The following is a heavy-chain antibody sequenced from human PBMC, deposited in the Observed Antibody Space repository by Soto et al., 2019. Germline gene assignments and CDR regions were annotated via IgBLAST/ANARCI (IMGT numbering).Heavy chain of an antibody. CDR2: IYTSASI. V-gene: IGHV4-4*07. J-gene: IGHJ6*02. CDR1: GADINTYS. Sequence: PSETLSLICSVPGADINTYSWTWIRQPAGKGLEWIGRIYTSASINYNPSLKGRVTLSVDTSTNQVSLRLASVTAEDTAIYYCARDRESGYNFSYDMDVLGQGTTVTVSS. CDR3: ARDRESGYNFSYDMDV. D-gene: IGHD3-10*01.